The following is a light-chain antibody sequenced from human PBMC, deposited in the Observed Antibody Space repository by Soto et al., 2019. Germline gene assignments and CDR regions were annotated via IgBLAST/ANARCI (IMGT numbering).Light chain of an antibody. Sequence: DLQMTQSPSSLSASVGDRVTITCQASQDISNYLNWFQQKPGKAPKLLIYDASNLETGVPSRFTGSGSGTDFTFTISSLQPEDIATYFCQQYDNLPFTFGPGTKVDI. J-gene: IGKJ3*01. CDR1: QDISNY. V-gene: IGKV1-33*01. CDR2: DAS. CDR3: QQYDNLPFT.